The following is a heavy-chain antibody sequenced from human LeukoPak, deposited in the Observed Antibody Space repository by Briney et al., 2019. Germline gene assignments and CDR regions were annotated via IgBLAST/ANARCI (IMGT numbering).Heavy chain of an antibody. Sequence: SETLSLTCTVSGGSISSSSYYWGWIRQPPGKGLEWIGSIYYSGSTYYNPSLKSRVTISVDTSKNQFSLKLSSVTAADTAVYYCARHFGDYRVYYFDYWGQGTLVTVSS. CDR3: ARHFGDYRVYYFDY. CDR2: IYYSGST. D-gene: IGHD2-21*02. V-gene: IGHV4-39*01. CDR1: GGSISSSSYY. J-gene: IGHJ4*02.